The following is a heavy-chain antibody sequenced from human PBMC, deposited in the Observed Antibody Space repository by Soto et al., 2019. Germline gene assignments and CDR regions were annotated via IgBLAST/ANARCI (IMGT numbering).Heavy chain of an antibody. J-gene: IGHJ4*02. CDR2: IYTDGGT. CDR1: GFTVSSNS. D-gene: IGHD3-16*01. V-gene: IGHV3-53*02. Sequence: EVELVETEGGLIQPGGSLRLSCAASGFTVSSNSMSWVRQAPGKGLEWVSLIYTDGGTYYGDSVKGRFTISRDTSKNTLSLQMTSLRADDTAVYYCARDNSMLGAPFHYWGQGTLVTVSS. CDR3: ARDNSMLGAPFHY.